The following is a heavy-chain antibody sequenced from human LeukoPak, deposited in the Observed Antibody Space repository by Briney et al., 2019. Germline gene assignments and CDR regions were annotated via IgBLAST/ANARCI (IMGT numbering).Heavy chain of an antibody. V-gene: IGHV3-7*01. CDR2: IKQDGSEK. J-gene: IGHJ6*03. D-gene: IGHD1-1*01. Sequence: QPGGSLRLSCAASGFTFSSYEMNWVRQAPGKGLEWVANIKQDGSEKYYVDSVKGRFTISRDNAKNSLYLQMNSLRAEDTAVYYCARGYTPWGEVWSVYYYYYYMDVWGKGTTVTISS. CDR3: ARGYTPWGEVWSVYYYYYYMDV. CDR1: GFTFSSYE.